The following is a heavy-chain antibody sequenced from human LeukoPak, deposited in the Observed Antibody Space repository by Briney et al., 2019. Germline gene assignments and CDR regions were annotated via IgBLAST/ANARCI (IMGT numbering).Heavy chain of an antibody. Sequence: SETLSLTCTVSGASISSGSYYWNWIRQPAGKGLEWIGRIFASGSTNYNPSLKSRFTISLDTSNNQFSLKLSSVTAADTAVYYCARARYDFWSGYYGSDYYYYMDVWGKGTTVTVSS. D-gene: IGHD3-3*01. V-gene: IGHV4-61*02. CDR1: GASISSGSYY. CDR3: ARARYDFWSGYYGSDYYYYMDV. J-gene: IGHJ6*03. CDR2: IFASGST.